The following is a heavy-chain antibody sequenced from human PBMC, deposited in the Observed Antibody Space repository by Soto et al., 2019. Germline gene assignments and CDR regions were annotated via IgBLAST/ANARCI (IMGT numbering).Heavy chain of an antibody. Sequence: EVQLLESGGGLVQPGGSLRLSCAASGFTFSSYAMSWVRQAPGKGLEWVSAISGSGGSTYYADSVKGRFTISRDNSKNTLYLQMNSLRAEDTAVYYCATNVGGTAAAERRVDYWGQGTLVTVSS. D-gene: IGHD6-13*01. CDR3: ATNVGGTAAAERRVDY. J-gene: IGHJ4*02. CDR2: ISGSGGST. CDR1: GFTFSSYA. V-gene: IGHV3-23*01.